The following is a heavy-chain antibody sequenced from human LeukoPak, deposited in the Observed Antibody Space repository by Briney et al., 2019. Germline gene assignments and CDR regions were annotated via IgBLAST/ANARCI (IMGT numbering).Heavy chain of an antibody. CDR2: INDGGGTT. CDR1: GFTFTNYA. Sequence: GGSMRLSSAAYGFTFTNYALSWVRQAPGKGLGWVSAINDGGGTTDYADSVKGRSTISRDNSKNTLYLQMNSLRAEDTAVYYCAKYRYGSGSFYTSPFDYWGQGTLVTVSS. D-gene: IGHD3-10*01. CDR3: AKYRYGSGSFYTSPFDY. V-gene: IGHV3-23*01. J-gene: IGHJ4*02.